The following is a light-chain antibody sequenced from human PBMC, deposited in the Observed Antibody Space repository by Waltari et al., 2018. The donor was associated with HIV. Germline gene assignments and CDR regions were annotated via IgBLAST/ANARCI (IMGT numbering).Light chain of an antibody. CDR3: QSYDTSLSVNYV. V-gene: IGLV1-40*01. Sequence: QSVLTQPPSVSGALGQRVTISCTGSRTNIGAGHDVHWYQQLPGTAPKLLIYSNITRPSGVPDRFSASKSGTSASLAITGLRPEDGADYYCQSYDTSLSVNYVFGTGTKVTVL. CDR2: SNI. CDR1: RTNIGAGHD. J-gene: IGLJ1*01.